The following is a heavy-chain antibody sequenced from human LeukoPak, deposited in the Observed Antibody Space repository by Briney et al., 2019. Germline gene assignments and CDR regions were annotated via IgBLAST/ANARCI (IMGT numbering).Heavy chain of an antibody. CDR3: ARGNAYNWRFDF. J-gene: IGHJ4*02. Sequence: PSETLSLTCSVSGGSISSYYWNWIRQTPGEGLQWIGYTHYSGSTNYNPSLKSRVSISVDTSKNQFSLKLSSMTAADTALYYCARGNAYNWRFDFWGQGTLVTVSS. CDR1: GGSISSYY. CDR2: THYSGST. V-gene: IGHV4-59*01. D-gene: IGHD1-1*01.